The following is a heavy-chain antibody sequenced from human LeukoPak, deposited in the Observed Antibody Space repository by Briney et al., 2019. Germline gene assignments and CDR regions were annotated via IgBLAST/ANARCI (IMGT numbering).Heavy chain of an antibody. D-gene: IGHD3-16*01. CDR3: AREGPRGPDY. CDR2: ISSSSSTI. J-gene: IGHJ4*02. Sequence: GGSLRLSCAASGFTFSSYSMNWVRQAPGKGLEWVSYISSSSSTIYYADSVKGRFTISRDNAKNSLYLQMNSLRAEDTAVYYCAREGPRGPDYWGQGTLVTVSS. CDR1: GFTFSSYS. V-gene: IGHV3-48*04.